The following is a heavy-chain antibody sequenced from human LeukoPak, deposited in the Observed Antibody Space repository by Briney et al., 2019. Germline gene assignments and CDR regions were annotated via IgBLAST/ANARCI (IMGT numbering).Heavy chain of an antibody. CDR1: GYTFTSYD. D-gene: IGHD6-13*01. V-gene: IGHV1-8*02. CDR2: MNPNSGNT. Sequence: ASVKVSCKASGYTFTSYDINWVRQATGQGLEWMGWMNPNSGNTGYAQKFQGRVTMTRNTSISTAYMELSSLRSDDTAVYYCARDDFSSWYQRANFDYWGQGTLVTVSS. CDR3: ARDDFSSWYQRANFDY. J-gene: IGHJ4*02.